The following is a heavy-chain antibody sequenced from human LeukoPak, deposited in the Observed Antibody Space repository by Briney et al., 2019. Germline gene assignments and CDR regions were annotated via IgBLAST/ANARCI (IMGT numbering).Heavy chain of an antibody. CDR1: GYSFSSYW. J-gene: IGHJ4*02. CDR3: ARQDYYDSSGYYQS. D-gene: IGHD3-22*01. Sequence: HGESLKISCKGSGYSFSSYWIGWVRQMPGKGLEWMGIIYPGDSDTRFSPSFQGQVTISADKSISTAYLQWSSLKASDTAMYYCARQDYYDSSGYYQSWGQGTLVTVSS. CDR2: IYPGDSDT. V-gene: IGHV5-51*01.